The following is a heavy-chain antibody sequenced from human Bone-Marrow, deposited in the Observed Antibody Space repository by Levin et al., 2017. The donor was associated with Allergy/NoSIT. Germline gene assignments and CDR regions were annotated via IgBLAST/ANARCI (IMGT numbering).Heavy chain of an antibody. CDR2: INPSSGTT. J-gene: IGHJ5*02. V-gene: IGHV1-46*01. CDR1: GYIFTNYY. Sequence: ASVKVSCKASGYIFTNYYIHWVRQAPGQGLEWVGLINPSSGTTTYAQNLQGRVTMTMDTSTNTVYLGLSSLRSAATAVSYCAREARHLDWILSDYGNWFDPWGQGTLVTVSS. CDR3: AREARHLDWILSDYGNWFDP. D-gene: IGHD3-9*01.